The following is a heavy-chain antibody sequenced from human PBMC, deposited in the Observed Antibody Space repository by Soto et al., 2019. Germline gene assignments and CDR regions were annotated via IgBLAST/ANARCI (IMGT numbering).Heavy chain of an antibody. CDR2: ISFDGNII. J-gene: IGHJ4*02. Sequence: GGFLRLSYAASEFSFSSYAMHWIRQAPGKGLEWVAVISFDGNIIHYADSVKGRFIISRDNSKNTLYLQMHSLSGEDTAVYYCARTFDTITYYFDYWGQGTLVTVSS. CDR1: EFSFSSYA. V-gene: IGHV3-30-3*01. CDR3: ARTFDTITYYFDY. D-gene: IGHD3-9*01.